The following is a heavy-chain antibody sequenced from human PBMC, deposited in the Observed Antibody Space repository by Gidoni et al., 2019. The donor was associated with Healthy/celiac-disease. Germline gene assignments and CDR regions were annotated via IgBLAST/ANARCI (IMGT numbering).Heavy chain of an antibody. Sequence: QVQLVQSGAEVKKPGSSVKVSCKASGGTFSSYAISWVRQAPGHGLEWMGGIIPIFGTANYAQKFQGRVTITADESTSTAYMELSSLRSEDTAVYYCARSGYGDYAPIYYYYYMDVWGKGTTVTVSS. CDR2: IIPIFGTA. CDR3: ARSGYGDYAPIYYYYYMDV. V-gene: IGHV1-69*01. J-gene: IGHJ6*03. CDR1: GGTFSSYA. D-gene: IGHD4-17*01.